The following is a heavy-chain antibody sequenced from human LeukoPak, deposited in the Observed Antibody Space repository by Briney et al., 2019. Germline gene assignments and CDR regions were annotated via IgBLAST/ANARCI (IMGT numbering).Heavy chain of an antibody. V-gene: IGHV3-33*01. D-gene: IGHD3-22*01. Sequence: GASLKISCAAAGFPFNNYAIHWVRQAPGKGLECVAVIGYDGNNKYYAHSVKGRFTVSRDNSKNTLYLQMNSLRAEDTAVYYCARDSLVVAGENLFDYWGQGTLVTVSS. CDR2: IGYDGNNK. CDR3: ARDSLVVAGENLFDY. CDR1: GFPFNNYA. J-gene: IGHJ4*02.